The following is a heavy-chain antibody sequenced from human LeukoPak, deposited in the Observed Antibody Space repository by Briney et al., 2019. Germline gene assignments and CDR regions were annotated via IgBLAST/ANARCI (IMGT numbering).Heavy chain of an antibody. CDR3: ARAFYQYGSGSFDYHYGMDV. D-gene: IGHD3-10*01. CDR2: IYTGGRT. J-gene: IGHJ6*02. V-gene: IGHV3-53*04. Sequence: GGSLRLSCAASGFAVSSNYMNWVRQAPGKGLEWVSVIYTGGRTYYADSVKGRFTISRHDSKNTLYLQMNSLRAEDTAVYYCARAFYQYGSGSFDYHYGMDVWGQGTTVTVSS. CDR1: GFAVSSNY.